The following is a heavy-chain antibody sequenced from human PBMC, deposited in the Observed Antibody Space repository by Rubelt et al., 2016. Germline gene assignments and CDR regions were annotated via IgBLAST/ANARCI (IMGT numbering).Heavy chain of an antibody. CDR3: ARGLTGANWCDP. D-gene: IGHD1-20*01. CDR1: GFSLSTSRMC. CDR2: IDWDDDK. V-gene: IGHV2-70*01. J-gene: IGHJ5*02. Sequence: QVTLRESGPALVKPTQTLTLTCTFSGFSLSTSRMCVSWIRQPPGKALEWLALIDWDDDKYYSTSLKTRLTISKDTSKNQVVLTLTNMDPLGTATDYCARGLTGANWCDPWGQGTLVTVSS.